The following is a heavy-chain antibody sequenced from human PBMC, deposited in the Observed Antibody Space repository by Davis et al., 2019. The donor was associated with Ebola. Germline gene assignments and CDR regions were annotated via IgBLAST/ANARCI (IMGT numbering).Heavy chain of an antibody. CDR2: IVVGSVNT. Sequence: SVKVSCKASGFTFISSAVQWVRQARGQRLEWIGWIVVGSVNTNYAQKFQERVTITRDMSTSTAYMELSSLRSEDTAVYYCARDYGGRDGMDVWGQGTTVTVSS. D-gene: IGHD4-23*01. J-gene: IGHJ6*02. V-gene: IGHV1-58*01. CDR1: GFTFISSA. CDR3: ARDYGGRDGMDV.